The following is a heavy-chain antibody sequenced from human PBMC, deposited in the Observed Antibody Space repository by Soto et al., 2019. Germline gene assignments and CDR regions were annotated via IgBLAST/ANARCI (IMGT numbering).Heavy chain of an antibody. CDR1: GFTFSSYA. V-gene: IGHV3-30-3*01. Sequence: HPGGSLRLSCAASGFTFSSYAMHWVRQAPGKGLEWVAVISYDGSNKYYADSVKGRFTISRDNSKNTLYLQMNSLRAEDTAVYYCARAYSGSADWGQGTMVTVSS. D-gene: IGHD1-26*01. CDR2: ISYDGSNK. J-gene: IGHJ3*01. CDR3: ARAYSGSAD.